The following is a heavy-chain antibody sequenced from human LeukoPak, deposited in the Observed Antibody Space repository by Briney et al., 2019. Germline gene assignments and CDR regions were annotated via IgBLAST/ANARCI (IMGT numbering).Heavy chain of an antibody. J-gene: IGHJ4*02. Sequence: ASVKVSCKASGYSFTSNYIHWVRQAPGQGLEWMGMIYPRDGSTSYAQKYQGRVTVTRDTSTSTVHMELSGLRSEDTAVYYCARDQEAFDYWGQGTLVTVSS. CDR3: ARDQEAFDY. CDR1: GYSFTSNY. V-gene: IGHV1-46*01. CDR2: IYPRDGST.